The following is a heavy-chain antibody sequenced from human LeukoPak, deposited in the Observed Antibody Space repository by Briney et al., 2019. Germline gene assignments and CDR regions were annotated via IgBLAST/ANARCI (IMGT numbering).Heavy chain of an antibody. D-gene: IGHD3-9*01. CDR1: GDSVSSNSAA. CDR2: TYYRSRWYN. V-gene: IGHV6-1*01. Sequence: SQTLSLTCAISGDSVSSNSAAWNWIRQSPSRGLEWLGRTYYRSRWYNDYAVSVKSRITINPDTSKNQFSLKLSSVTAADTAVYYCARGNKYYDILTGYYPFDYWGQGTLVTVSS. CDR3: ARGNKYYDILTGYYPFDY. J-gene: IGHJ4*02.